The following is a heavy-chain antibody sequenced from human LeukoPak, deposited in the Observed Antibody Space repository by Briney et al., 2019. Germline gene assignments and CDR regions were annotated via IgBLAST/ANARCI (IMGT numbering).Heavy chain of an antibody. D-gene: IGHD1-26*01. J-gene: IGHJ4*02. CDR1: GFTFSNYA. Sequence: GGSLRLSCSASGFTFSNYAMHWVRQAPGKGLEYVSAISNNGGSTHYADSVKGRFTIARDNAKNTLYLQMSSLRVEDTAVYYCVRTSGSLDGWGQGTLVTVSS. CDR2: ISNNGGST. V-gene: IGHV3-64D*09. CDR3: VRTSGSLDG.